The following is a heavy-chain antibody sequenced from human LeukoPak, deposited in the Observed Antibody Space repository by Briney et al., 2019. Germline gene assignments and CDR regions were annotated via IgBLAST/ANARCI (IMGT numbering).Heavy chain of an antibody. J-gene: IGHJ4*02. Sequence: ASVKVSCKASGYSFTTYGISWVRQAPGQGLEWMGWISAKNGNTNYEQKLQGRVTMTTDTSTSTAYMELRSLRSDDTAMYFCARAGAEVTTHFDHWGQGTLVTVSS. D-gene: IGHD1-26*01. CDR3: ARAGAEVTTHFDH. CDR1: GYSFTTYG. CDR2: ISAKNGNT. V-gene: IGHV1-18*01.